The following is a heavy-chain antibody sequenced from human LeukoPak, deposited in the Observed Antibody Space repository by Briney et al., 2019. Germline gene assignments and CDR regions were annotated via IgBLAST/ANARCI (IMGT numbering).Heavy chain of an antibody. V-gene: IGHV1-8*01. J-gene: IGHJ6*03. Sequence: VASVKVSCKASGYTFTSYDINWVRQATGQGLEWMGWMNPNSGNTGYAQKFQGRVTMTRNTSISTAYMELSSLRSEDTAVYYCARGDSSGRPSTMYYYYYYMDVWGKGTTVTISS. CDR3: ARGDSSGRPSTMYYYYYYMDV. CDR2: MNPNSGNT. CDR1: GYTFTSYD. D-gene: IGHD6-19*01.